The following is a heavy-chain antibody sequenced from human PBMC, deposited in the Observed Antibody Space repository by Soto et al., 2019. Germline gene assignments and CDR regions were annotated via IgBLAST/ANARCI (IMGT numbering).Heavy chain of an antibody. CDR1: GGSITSSSYY. V-gene: IGHV4-39*07. Sequence: SETLSLTCTVSGGSITSSSYYWGWIRQPPGKGLEWIGSIYYSGSTNYNPSLKSRVTISVNTSKNQFSLKLSSVTAADTAVYYCARRQGSSFDYWGQGTSVPVSS. CDR3: ARRQGSSFDY. J-gene: IGHJ4*02. CDR2: IYYSGST.